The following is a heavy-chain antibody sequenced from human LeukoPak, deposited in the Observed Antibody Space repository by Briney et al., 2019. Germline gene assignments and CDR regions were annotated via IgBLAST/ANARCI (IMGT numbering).Heavy chain of an antibody. CDR2: IKSKTDGGTT. CDR1: GFRFSDFA. CDR3: TTGITMVRGVIHLIDY. J-gene: IGHJ4*02. V-gene: IGHV3-15*01. Sequence: GGSLRLSCAASGFRFSDFAMSWVRQAPGKGLEWVGRIKSKTDGGTTDYAAPVKGRFTISRDDSKNTLYLQMNSLKTEDTAVYYCTTGITMVRGVIHLIDYWGQGTLVTVSS. D-gene: IGHD3-10*01.